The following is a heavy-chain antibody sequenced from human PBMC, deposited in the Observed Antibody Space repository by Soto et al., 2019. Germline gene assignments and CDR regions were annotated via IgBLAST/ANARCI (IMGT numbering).Heavy chain of an antibody. J-gene: IGHJ4*02. D-gene: IGHD7-27*01. CDR1: GGSISSYY. CDR2: IYYRGST. CDR3: ARRWGRTFDC. V-gene: IGHV4-59*08. Sequence: QVQLQESGPGLVKPSATLSLTCTVSGGSISSYYWSWIRQPPGKGLEWIGYIYYRGSTNYNPSLKSRPTKSVDTSKTQFSVKLSSVTAAGTAVYYCARRWGRTFDCWGQGDLVTVSS.